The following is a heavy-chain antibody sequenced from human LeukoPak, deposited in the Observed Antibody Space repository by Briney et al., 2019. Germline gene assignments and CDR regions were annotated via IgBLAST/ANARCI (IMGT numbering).Heavy chain of an antibody. J-gene: IGHJ4*02. Sequence: PGGSLRLSCASSGFTFSNAWMTWVRQAPGKGLEWVSIIYSDGSTYYADSVKGRFTISRDNSKNTLYFQMNSLRAEDTAVYYCARDGRYCSGGRCYSDYGGFDFWGQGTLVTVSS. CDR1: GFTFSNAW. D-gene: IGHD2-15*01. V-gene: IGHV3-66*01. CDR2: IYSDGST. CDR3: ARDGRYCSGGRCYSDYGGFDF.